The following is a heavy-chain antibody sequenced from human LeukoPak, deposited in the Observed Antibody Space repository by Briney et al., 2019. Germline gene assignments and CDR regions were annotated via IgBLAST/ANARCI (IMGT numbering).Heavy chain of an antibody. CDR1: GGSISSGSYY. Sequence: PSQTLSLTCTVSGGSISSGSYYWSWIRQPAGKGLEWIGRIYTSGSTNYNPSLKSRVTISVDTSKNQFSLKLGSVAAADTAVYYCAGGGRADDDWGQGTLVTVSS. CDR2: IYTSGST. J-gene: IGHJ4*02. V-gene: IGHV4-61*02. D-gene: IGHD3-16*01. CDR3: AGGGRADDD.